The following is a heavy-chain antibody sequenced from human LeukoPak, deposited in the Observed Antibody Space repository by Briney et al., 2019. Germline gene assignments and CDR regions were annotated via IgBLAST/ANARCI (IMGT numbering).Heavy chain of an antibody. J-gene: IGHJ3*02. Sequence: ASVKVSCKASGYTFTSYYMHWVRQAPGQGLEWMGWINPNSGGTNYAQKFQGRVTMTRDTSISTAYMELSRLRSDDTAVYYCARSSITTGAFDIWGQGTMVTVSS. CDR2: INPNSGGT. CDR1: GYTFTSYY. CDR3: ARSSITTGAFDI. D-gene: IGHD2-2*01. V-gene: IGHV1-2*02.